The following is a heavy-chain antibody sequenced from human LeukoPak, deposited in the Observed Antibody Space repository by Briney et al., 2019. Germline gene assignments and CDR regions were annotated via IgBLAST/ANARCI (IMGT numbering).Heavy chain of an antibody. D-gene: IGHD3-10*01. CDR2: ISYDGSNK. CDR1: GFTFSSYG. V-gene: IGHV3-30*18. J-gene: IGHJ4*02. Sequence: GGSLRLSCAASGFTFSSYGMHWVRQAPGKGLEWVAVISYDGSNKYYADSVKGRFTISRDNSKNTLYLQMNSLRAEDTAVYYCAKYHSTQVRFGELFYWGQGTLVTVSS. CDR3: AKYHSTQVRFGELFY.